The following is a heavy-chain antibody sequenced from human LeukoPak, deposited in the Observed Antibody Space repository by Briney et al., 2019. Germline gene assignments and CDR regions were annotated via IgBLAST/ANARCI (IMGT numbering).Heavy chain of an antibody. CDR3: ARDSAFSSYSN. Sequence: PGGSLSLSCTASGFTINNNYMSWVRQAPGKGLEWVAIIYSDRSTYYPESVKGRFTISRDDSKNMLLLQMDSLRVEDTAIYYCARDSAFSSYSNWGQGTLVTVSS. V-gene: IGHV3-53*01. CDR1: GFTINNNY. D-gene: IGHD2-15*01. CDR2: IYSDRST. J-gene: IGHJ1*01.